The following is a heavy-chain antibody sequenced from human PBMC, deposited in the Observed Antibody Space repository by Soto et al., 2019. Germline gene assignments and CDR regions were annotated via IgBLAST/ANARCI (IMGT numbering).Heavy chain of an antibody. CDR3: AKGQNSGTYRFYFDY. CDR2: ISASGGST. V-gene: IGHV3-23*04. CDR1: GITLSSYA. Sequence: EVHLVEYGGALVPPGGSLRLSCAASGITLSSYAMSWVRQAPGKGPEWVSGISASGGSTSYADSVKGRFTISRDNSKNTMYLQMNSLRADDTAVYHCAKGQNSGTYRFYFDYWGQGALVTVSS. J-gene: IGHJ4*02. D-gene: IGHD1-26*01.